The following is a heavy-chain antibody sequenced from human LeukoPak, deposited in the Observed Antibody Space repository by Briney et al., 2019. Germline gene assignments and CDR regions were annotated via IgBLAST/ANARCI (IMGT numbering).Heavy chain of an antibody. CDR3: ARYQPLDY. CDR1: GFTFSDYY. CDR2: ISYDGSNK. D-gene: IGHD2-2*01. J-gene: IGHJ4*02. V-gene: IGHV3-30*03. Sequence: GGSLRLSCAASGFTFSDYYMSWIRQAPGKGLEWVAVISYDGSNKYYADSVKGRFTISRDNSKNTLYLQMNSLRAEDTAVYYCARYQPLDYWGQGTLVTVSS.